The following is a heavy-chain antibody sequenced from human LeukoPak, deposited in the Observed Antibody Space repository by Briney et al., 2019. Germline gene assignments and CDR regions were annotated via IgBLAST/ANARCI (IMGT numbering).Heavy chain of an antibody. CDR2: ISSSSSYI. D-gene: IGHD5-24*01. Sequence: GGSLRLSCAASGFTFSSYSMNWVRQAPGKGLEWISSISSSSSYIYYADSVKGRFTISRDNAKNSLYLQMNSLRAEDTAVYYCARAAGEMSTIRYWGQGTLVTVSS. J-gene: IGHJ4*02. CDR1: GFTFSSYS. V-gene: IGHV3-21*01. CDR3: ARAAGEMSTIRY.